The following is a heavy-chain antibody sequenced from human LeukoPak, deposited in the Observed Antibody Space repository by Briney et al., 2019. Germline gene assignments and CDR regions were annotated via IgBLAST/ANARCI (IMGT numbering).Heavy chain of an antibody. J-gene: IGHJ4*02. CDR2: IIPILGIA. CDR3: ARVESSSSDIDY. CDR1: GGTFSSYT. D-gene: IGHD6-6*01. Sequence: ASVKVSCKASGGTFSSYTISWVRQAPGQGLEWMGRIIPILGIANYAQKFLGRVTITADKSTSTAYMELSSLRSEDTAVYYCARVESSSSDIDYWGQGTLVTVSS. V-gene: IGHV1-69*02.